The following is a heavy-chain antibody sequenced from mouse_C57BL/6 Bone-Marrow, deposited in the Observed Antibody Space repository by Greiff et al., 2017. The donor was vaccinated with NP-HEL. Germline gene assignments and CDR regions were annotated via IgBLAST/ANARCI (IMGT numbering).Heavy chain of an antibody. J-gene: IGHJ4*01. V-gene: IGHV10-1*01. Sequence: EVQVVESGGGLVQPKGSLKLSCAASGFSFNTYAMNWVRQAPGKGLEWVARIRSKSNNYATYYADSVKDRFTISRDDSESMLYLQMNNLKTEDTAMYYCVRLRAYSSGYVYYAMDYWGQGTSVTVSS. CDR1: GFSFNTYA. D-gene: IGHD3-2*02. CDR2: IRSKSNNYAT. CDR3: VRLRAYSSGYVYYAMDY.